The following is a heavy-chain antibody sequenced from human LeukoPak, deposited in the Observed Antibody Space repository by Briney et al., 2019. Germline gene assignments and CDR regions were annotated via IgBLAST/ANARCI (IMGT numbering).Heavy chain of an antibody. J-gene: IGHJ4*02. Sequence: TSETLSLTCAVYGGSFSGYYWNWIRQPPGKGLEWIGEINHSGSTNYNPSLKSRVTISVDTSKNQFSLKLSSVTAADTAVYYCARGPANVFGEPYDYWGQGTLVTVSS. V-gene: IGHV4-34*01. CDR1: GGSFSGYY. CDR3: ARGPANVFGEPYDY. D-gene: IGHD3-10*01. CDR2: INHSGST.